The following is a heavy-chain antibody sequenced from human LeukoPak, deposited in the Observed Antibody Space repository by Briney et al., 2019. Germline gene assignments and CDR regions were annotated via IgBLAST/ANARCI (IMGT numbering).Heavy chain of an antibody. CDR1: GYSISSGYQ. Sequence: SETLSLTCAVSGYSISSGYQWAWIRQPPGKTLEWIGSIFHTGSVHYNPSLKSRVTISVDTSTNHFSLGLSSLTAADTAIYYCARDPRWLTPDCTSTSCYENYFDPWGQGILVTVSS. V-gene: IGHV4-38-2*02. D-gene: IGHD2-2*01. CDR2: IFHTGSV. CDR3: ARDPRWLTPDCTSTSCYENYFDP. J-gene: IGHJ5*02.